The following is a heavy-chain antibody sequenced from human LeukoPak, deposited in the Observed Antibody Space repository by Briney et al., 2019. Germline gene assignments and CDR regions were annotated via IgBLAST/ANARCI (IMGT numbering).Heavy chain of an antibody. D-gene: IGHD6-6*01. CDR1: GGSISSYY. J-gene: IGHJ6*03. CDR2: IYTSGST. CDR3: ARESVWQGIAARGYYYYYMDV. V-gene: IGHV4-4*07. Sequence: SETLSLTCTVSGGSISSYYWSWIRQPAGKRQEWMWRIYTSGSTNYNPSLKCRVTISVDKSKTQFSLKLSSVTAADTAVYYCARESVWQGIAARGYYYYYMDVWGKGTTVTVSS.